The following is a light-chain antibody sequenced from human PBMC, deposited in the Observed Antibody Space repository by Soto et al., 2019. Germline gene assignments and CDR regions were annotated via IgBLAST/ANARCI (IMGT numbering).Light chain of an antibody. CDR2: DVS. CDR3: SSYTSSSTLYV. CDR1: SSDVGGYNY. Sequence: QSALTQPASVSGSPGQSITISCTGNSSDVGGYNYVSWYQQHPGKAPKLMIYDVSNRPSGVSNRFSGSKSGNTASLTISGFQAEDEADYYCSSYTSSSTLYVFGTGTKVTVL. V-gene: IGLV2-14*01. J-gene: IGLJ1*01.